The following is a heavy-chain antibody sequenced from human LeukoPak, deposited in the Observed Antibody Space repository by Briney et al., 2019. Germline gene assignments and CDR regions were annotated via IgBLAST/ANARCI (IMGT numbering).Heavy chain of an antibody. Sequence: GGSLRLSCAASGFNVAAYAMYWVRQPPGKSLEWVSLISGDSDNKYSAAYVKGRFAIFRDNSKNSLYLQMNSLTTEDTALYYCAIAYESGSFYRAFAYWGQGALVTVSS. J-gene: IGHJ4*02. CDR1: GFNVAAYA. V-gene: IGHV3-43*02. D-gene: IGHD3-10*01. CDR2: ISGDSDNK. CDR3: AIAYESGSFYRAFAY.